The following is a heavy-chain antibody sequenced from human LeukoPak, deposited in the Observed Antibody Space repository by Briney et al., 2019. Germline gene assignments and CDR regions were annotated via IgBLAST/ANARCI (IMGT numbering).Heavy chain of an antibody. D-gene: IGHD3-16*01. CDR3: AKGPYDYVWGSSYFDY. V-gene: IGHV3-43*02. Sequence: GGSLRLSCAASGPTFDDYAMHWVRQAPGKGLEWVSLISGDGGSTYYADSVKGRFTISRDNSKNSLYLQMNSLRTEDTALYYCAKGPYDYVWGSSYFDYWGQGTLVTVSS. CDR2: ISGDGGST. J-gene: IGHJ4*02. CDR1: GPTFDDYA.